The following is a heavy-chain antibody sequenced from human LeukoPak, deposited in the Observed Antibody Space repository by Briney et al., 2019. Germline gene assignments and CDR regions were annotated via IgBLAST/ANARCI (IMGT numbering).Heavy chain of an antibody. CDR2: ISGSDGAT. CDR1: GFPFNSYC. CDR3: AKDPPTVIANAFHI. V-gene: IGHV3-23*01. D-gene: IGHD3-22*01. J-gene: IGHJ3*02. Sequence: GDSPTHSRSPSGFPFNSYCLRWLGPAPGRGLAWVSSISGSDGATYYAGSVKGRVNIPRDNSKTSLYLQMNSLRGDDTAVYSCAKDPPTVIANAFHIWGQGTMVTVS.